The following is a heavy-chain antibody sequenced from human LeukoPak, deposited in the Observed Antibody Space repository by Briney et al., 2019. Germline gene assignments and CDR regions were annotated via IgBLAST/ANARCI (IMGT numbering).Heavy chain of an antibody. CDR3: ARDPSSGWYPSYYFDY. CDR1: GGSISDNY. V-gene: IGHV4-59*01. J-gene: IGHJ4*02. Sequence: SETLSLTCTVSGGSISDNYWSWIRQPPGKGLEWIGYAYYSGHTNYNPSLKSRVTISVDTSKNQFSLKLSSVTAADTAVYYCARDPSSGWYPSYYFDYWGQGTLVTVSS. D-gene: IGHD6-19*01. CDR2: AYYSGHT.